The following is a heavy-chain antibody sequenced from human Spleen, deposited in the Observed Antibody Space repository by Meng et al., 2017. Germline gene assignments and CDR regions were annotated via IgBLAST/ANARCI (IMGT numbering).Heavy chain of an antibody. CDR2: IYWDDDK. Sequence: SGPTLVKPTQTLTLTCTFSGFSLSTSRGGVGWIRQPPGKALEWLAVIYWDDDKRYSPSLKSRFTITKDTSKNQVVLTMTNMDPVDTATYYCARAGIPMAVYYFDYWGQGTLVTVSS. V-gene: IGHV2-5*02. CDR1: GFSLSTSRGG. D-gene: IGHD6-19*01. J-gene: IGHJ4*02. CDR3: ARAGIPMAVYYFDY.